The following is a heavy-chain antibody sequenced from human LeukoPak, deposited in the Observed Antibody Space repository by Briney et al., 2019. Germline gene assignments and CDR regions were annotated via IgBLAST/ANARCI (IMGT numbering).Heavy chain of an antibody. CDR3: ARGDGPGRDCYNSNAFDI. D-gene: IGHD2-21*01. CDR1: GYTFTSYY. Sequence: ASVKVSCKASGYTFTSYYMHWVRQAPGQGFERMGIINPSGGSTSYAQKFQGRVTMTRDTSTSTVYMELSSLRSEDTAVYYCARGDGPGRDCYNSNAFDIWGQGTMVTVSS. CDR2: INPSGGST. J-gene: IGHJ3*02. V-gene: IGHV1-46*01.